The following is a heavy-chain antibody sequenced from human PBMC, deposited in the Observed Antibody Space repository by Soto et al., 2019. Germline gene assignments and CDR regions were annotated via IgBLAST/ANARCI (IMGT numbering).Heavy chain of an antibody. Sequence: GASVKVSCEASGFTFTSSAVQWVRQARGQRLEWIGWIVVGSGNTNYAQKFQERVTITRDMSTSTAYMELSSLRSEDTAVYYCAADHPNGGRVYYYYGMDVWGQGTTVTVSS. D-gene: IGHD7-27*01. CDR2: IVVGSGNT. CDR3: AADHPNGGRVYYYYGMDV. V-gene: IGHV1-58*01. CDR1: GFTFTSSA. J-gene: IGHJ6*02.